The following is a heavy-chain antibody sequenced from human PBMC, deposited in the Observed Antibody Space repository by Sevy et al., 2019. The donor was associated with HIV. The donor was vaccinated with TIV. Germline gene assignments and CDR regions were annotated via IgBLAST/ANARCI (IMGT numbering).Heavy chain of an antibody. CDR1: GGSISSGSYY. J-gene: IGHJ4*02. CDR3: ARGEDSAMIDY. D-gene: IGHD5-18*01. V-gene: IGHV4-39*01. CDR2: MYYDGGA. Sequence: SETLSLTCTVSGGSISSGSYYWGWIRQPPGKGLEWIGTMYYDGGAYYNPSLQSRVSMSVDTSKNQFSLNLSSVTAADTAVYFCARGEDSAMIDYWGQGTLVTVSS.